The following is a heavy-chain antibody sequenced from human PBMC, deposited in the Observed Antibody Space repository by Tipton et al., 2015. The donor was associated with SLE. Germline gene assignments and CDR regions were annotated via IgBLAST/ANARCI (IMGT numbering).Heavy chain of an antibody. CDR1: GGSISSHY. D-gene: IGHD3-22*01. CDR3: ARSDYYDSSGYSSYALDI. Sequence: TLSLTCTVSGGSISSHYWSWIRQPPGKGLEWIGYIYNSGSGNYNPSLKSRVTISVDTSKNQFSLKLSSVSAADTAVYYCARSDYYDSSGYSSYALDIWGQGTMVTVSS. CDR2: IYNSGSG. V-gene: IGHV4-59*11. J-gene: IGHJ3*02.